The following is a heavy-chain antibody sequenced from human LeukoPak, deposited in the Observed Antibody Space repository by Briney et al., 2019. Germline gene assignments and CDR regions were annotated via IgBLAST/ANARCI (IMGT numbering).Heavy chain of an antibody. V-gene: IGHV4-34*01. CDR3: ARDFSSSSSVYYYYMDV. CDR2: INHSGST. Sequence: SETLSLTCAVYGGSFSGYYWSWIRQPPGKGLEWIGEINHSGSTNYNPSLKSRLTISVDSSKNHFSLKLSSVTAADTAVYYCARDFSSSSSVYYYYMDVWGKGTTVTVSS. CDR1: GGSFSGYY. J-gene: IGHJ6*03. D-gene: IGHD6-6*01.